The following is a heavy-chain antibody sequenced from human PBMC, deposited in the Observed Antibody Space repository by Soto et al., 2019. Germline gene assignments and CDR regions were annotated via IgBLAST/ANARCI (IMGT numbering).Heavy chain of an antibody. V-gene: IGHV3-23*01. Sequence: HPGGSLRLSCAASGFTFSSYAMSWVRQAPGKGLEWVSAISGSGGSTYYADSVKGRFTISRDNSKNTLYLQMNSLRAEDTAVYYCAKAAGDIYFHYYGMDVWGQGTTVTVSS. CDR1: GFTFSSYA. CDR3: AKAAGDIYFHYYGMDV. CDR2: ISGSGGST. D-gene: IGHD5-12*01. J-gene: IGHJ6*02.